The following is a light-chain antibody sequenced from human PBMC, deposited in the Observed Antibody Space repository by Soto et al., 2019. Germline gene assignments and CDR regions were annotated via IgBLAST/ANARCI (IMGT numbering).Light chain of an antibody. V-gene: IGKV4-1*01. CDR2: WAS. J-gene: IGKJ2*01. Sequence: DIVMTQSPDSLAVSLGERATINCKSSQSVLYSSNNKNYLAWYQQKPGQPPKLLIYWASTRESGVPDRFSGSWSGTDFTLTISSLQAEDVAVYYCQQYYTFVTFGQGTKLEIK. CDR1: QSVLYSSNNKNY. CDR3: QQYYTFVT.